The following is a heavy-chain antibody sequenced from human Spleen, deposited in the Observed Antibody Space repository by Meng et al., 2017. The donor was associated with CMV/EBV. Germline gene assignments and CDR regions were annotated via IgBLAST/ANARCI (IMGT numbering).Heavy chain of an antibody. CDR3: AKDRYCSSTSCYHRNHYYYGMDV. D-gene: IGHD2-2*01. J-gene: IGHJ6*02. CDR2: ISYDGSNE. CDR1: GFIFSTHS. Sequence: GESLKISCAASGFIFSTHSMHWVRQAPGKGLEWVSIISYDGSNEYYADSVKGRFTISRDNSKNTLYLQMNSLRAEDTAVYYCAKDRYCSSTSCYHRNHYYYGMDVWGQGTTVTVSS. V-gene: IGHV3-30-3*01.